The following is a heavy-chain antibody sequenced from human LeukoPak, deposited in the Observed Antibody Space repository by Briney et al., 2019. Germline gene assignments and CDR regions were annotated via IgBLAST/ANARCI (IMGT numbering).Heavy chain of an antibody. V-gene: IGHV1-18*01. J-gene: IGHJ4*02. CDR3: ARDEGYYGAPLFDY. D-gene: IGHD4/OR15-4a*01. CDR2: ISAYNGDT. Sequence: ASVKVSCKASGYTFTSYGISWVRQAPGQGLEWMGWISAYNGDTNYAQNLQGRVIMTTDTSTSTAYMELRSLRSDDTAVYYCARDEGYYGAPLFDYWGQGTLVTVSS. CDR1: GYTFTSYG.